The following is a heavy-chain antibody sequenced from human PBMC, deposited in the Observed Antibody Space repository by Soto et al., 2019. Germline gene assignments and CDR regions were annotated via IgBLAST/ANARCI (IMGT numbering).Heavy chain of an antibody. D-gene: IGHD7-27*01. V-gene: IGHV3-7*05. CDR3: ARDQRKDWGSFFDN. CDR2: IKQDGIGA. J-gene: IGHJ4*02. CDR1: GFTFSNYW. Sequence: EVQLVESGGGLVQPGGSLRLSCAASGFTFSNYWMTWVRQAPGQGLEWVANIKQDGIGAYYVDSVKSRFTISRDNAKNLVYLQMNSLRGEDTAVYYCARDQRKDWGSFFDNWGQGTLVTVSS.